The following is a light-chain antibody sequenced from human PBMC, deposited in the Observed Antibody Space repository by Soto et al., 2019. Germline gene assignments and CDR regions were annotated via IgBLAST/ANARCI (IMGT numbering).Light chain of an antibody. Sequence: DIVVTRSPLSLPVTLGKPSAISCRSSQSLVHSDGKTYLSWLQKRQGKAPSVLLYKISNRVSGVPERFRGSGEGTDLTMTISRVQVEDVGVYYCLQATQFTWTFGQGTKVDIK. CDR2: KIS. V-gene: IGKV2-24*01. J-gene: IGKJ1*01. CDR3: LQATQFTWT. CDR1: QSLVHSDGKTY.